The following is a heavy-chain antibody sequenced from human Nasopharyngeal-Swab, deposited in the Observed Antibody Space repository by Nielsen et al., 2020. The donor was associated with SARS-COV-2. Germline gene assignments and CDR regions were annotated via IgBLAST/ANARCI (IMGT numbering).Heavy chain of an antibody. V-gene: IGHV5-51*01. CDR1: GYSFSSYW. J-gene: IGHJ4*02. Sequence: GESLKISCKVSGYSFSSYWIGWVRQMPGKGLEWMGIIFPHDSDTRYSPSFQGKVTISANKSINTAYLQWSSLKASDTAMYYCARYCSSANCYYDYWGQGTLVTVSP. CDR3: ARYCSSANCYYDY. D-gene: IGHD2-2*01. CDR2: IFPHDSDT.